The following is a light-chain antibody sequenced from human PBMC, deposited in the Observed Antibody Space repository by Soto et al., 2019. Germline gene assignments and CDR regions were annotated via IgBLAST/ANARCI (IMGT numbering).Light chain of an antibody. CDR2: DVT. Sequence: QSVLTQPASVSGSPGQSITVSCTGTSSDIGRYDYVSWYQQHPGKVPKLLIYDVTNRPSGVSNSFSGSKSGNTASLTISGLQAEDEADYYCTSFTTAYTHGFGTGTKVTVL. V-gene: IGLV2-14*03. CDR1: SSDIGRYDY. J-gene: IGLJ1*01. CDR3: TSFTTAYTHG.